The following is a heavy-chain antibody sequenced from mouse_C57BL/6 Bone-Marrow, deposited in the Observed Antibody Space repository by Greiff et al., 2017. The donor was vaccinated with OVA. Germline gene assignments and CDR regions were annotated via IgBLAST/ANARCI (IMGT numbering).Heavy chain of an antibody. D-gene: IGHD2-2*01. Sequence: VQLQQSGPELVKPGASVKISCKASGYSFTSYYIHWVKQRPGQGLEWIGWIYPGSGNTKYNEKFKGKATLTADTSSSTAYMQLSSLTSEDSAVYYWARKGIYYGYAWFAYWGQGTLVTVSA. J-gene: IGHJ3*01. CDR3: ARKGIYYGYAWFAY. V-gene: IGHV1-66*01. CDR2: IYPGSGNT. CDR1: GYSFTSYY.